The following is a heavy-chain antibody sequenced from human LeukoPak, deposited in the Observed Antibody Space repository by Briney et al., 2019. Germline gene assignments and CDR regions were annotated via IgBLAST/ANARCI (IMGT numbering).Heavy chain of an antibody. J-gene: IGHJ5*02. CDR2: ISTYNDNT. CDR1: GYTFTSYG. D-gene: IGHD5-18*01. V-gene: IGHV1-18*01. Sequence: ASVKVSCKASGYTFTSYGISWVRQAPGQGLEWMGWISTYNDNTNYAQKLQGRVIMTTDTSTSTAYMELRSLRSDDTAIYYCARDRVDTPMVANWFDPWGQGTLVTVSS. CDR3: ARDRVDTPMVANWFDP.